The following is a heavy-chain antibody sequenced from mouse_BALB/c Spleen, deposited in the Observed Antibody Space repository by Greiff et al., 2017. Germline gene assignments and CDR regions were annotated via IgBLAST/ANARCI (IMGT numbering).Heavy chain of an antibody. CDR3: ARGDTMITAGWFAY. Sequence: EVKLMESGPGLVKPSQSLSLTCTVTGYSITSDYAWNWIRQFPGNTLEWMGYISYSGSTSYNPSLKSRISITRDTSKNQFFLQLNSVTTEDTATYYCARGDTMITAGWFAYWGQGTLVTVSA. V-gene: IGHV3-2*02. CDR1: GYSITSDYA. CDR2: ISYSGST. D-gene: IGHD2-4*01. J-gene: IGHJ3*01.